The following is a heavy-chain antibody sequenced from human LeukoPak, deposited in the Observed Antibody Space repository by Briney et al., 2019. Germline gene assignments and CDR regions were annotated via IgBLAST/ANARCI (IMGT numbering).Heavy chain of an antibody. CDR1: GFTFSSYA. CDR3: ARAYCSSTSCYIRFYYYYMDV. J-gene: IGHJ6*03. Sequence: GGSLRLSCAASGFTFSSYAMHLVRQAPGKGLEWVAVISYDGSNKYYADSVKGRFTISRDNSKNTLYLQMNSLRAEDTAVYYCARAYCSSTSCYIRFYYYYMDVWGKGTTVTVSS. CDR2: ISYDGSNK. D-gene: IGHD2-2*02. V-gene: IGHV3-30-3*01.